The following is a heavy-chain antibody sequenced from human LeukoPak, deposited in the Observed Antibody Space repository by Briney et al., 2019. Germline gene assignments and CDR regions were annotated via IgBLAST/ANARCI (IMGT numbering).Heavy chain of an antibody. CDR3: ARDYVNSQWLVSNYYYYYYMDV. CDR1: GGSISSYY. D-gene: IGHD6-19*01. V-gene: IGHV4-4*07. J-gene: IGHJ6*03. CDR2: IYTSGST. Sequence: SETLSLTCTVSGGSISSYYWSWIRQPAGKGLEWIGRIYTSGSTNYNPSLKNRVTMSVDTSKNQFSLKLSSVTAADTAVYYCARDYVNSQWLVSNYYYYYYMDVRGKGTTVTISS.